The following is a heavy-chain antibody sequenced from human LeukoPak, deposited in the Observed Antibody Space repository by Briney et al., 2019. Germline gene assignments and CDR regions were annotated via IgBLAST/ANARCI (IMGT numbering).Heavy chain of an antibody. V-gene: IGHV4-39*01. CDR2: IYYSGST. Sequence: SETLSLTCTVSGGSISSSSYYWGWIRQPPGKGLEWIGSIYYSGSTNYNPSLKSRVTISVDTSKNQFSLKLSSVTAADTAVYYCARQGGGSYLGSFDYWGQGTLVTVSS. D-gene: IGHD1-26*01. CDR3: ARQGGGSYLGSFDY. CDR1: GGSISSSSYY. J-gene: IGHJ4*02.